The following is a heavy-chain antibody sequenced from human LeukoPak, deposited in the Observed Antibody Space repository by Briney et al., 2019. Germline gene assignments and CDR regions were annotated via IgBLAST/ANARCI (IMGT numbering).Heavy chain of an antibody. Sequence: ASVEVSCKASGYTFTNYGISWVRQAPGQGLEWMGWISPYNRNTNYAQKLQGRVTVTTDTSTSTAYMELRSLRSDDTAVYYCTRTVLDCKNGVCYDYWGQGTLVTVSS. V-gene: IGHV1-18*01. D-gene: IGHD2-8*01. J-gene: IGHJ4*02. CDR1: GYTFTNYG. CDR2: ISPYNRNT. CDR3: TRTVLDCKNGVCYDY.